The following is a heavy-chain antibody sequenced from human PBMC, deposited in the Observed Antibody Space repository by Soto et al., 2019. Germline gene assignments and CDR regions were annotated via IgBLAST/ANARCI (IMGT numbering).Heavy chain of an antibody. CDR2: INSGGST. J-gene: IGHJ3*01. D-gene: IGHD6-19*01. V-gene: IGHV3-53*01. CDR3: AKSGGNGWFADAFDV. CDR1: GFIVSSYY. Sequence: GGSLRLSCAGSGFIVSSYYMSWVRQAPVKGLEWISVINSGGSTYYADSVKVRFTISRDNSENTRYLQLNSLRAEDTAVYYCAKSGGNGWFADAFDVWGQGTMVTVSS.